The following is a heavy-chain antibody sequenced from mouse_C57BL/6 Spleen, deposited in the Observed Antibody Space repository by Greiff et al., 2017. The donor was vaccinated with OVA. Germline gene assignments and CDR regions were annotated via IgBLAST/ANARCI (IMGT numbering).Heavy chain of an antibody. Sequence: EVKLVESGGGLVQPGGSLSLSCAASGFTFTDYYMSWVRQPPGKALEWLGFIRNKANGYTTEYSASVKGLFTISRDNSQSILYLQMNALRAEDSATYYCARYYYYGSSYWYFDVWGTGTTVTVSS. V-gene: IGHV7-3*01. J-gene: IGHJ1*03. CDR2: IRNKANGYTT. D-gene: IGHD1-1*01. CDR1: GFTFTDYY. CDR3: ARYYYYGSSYWYFDV.